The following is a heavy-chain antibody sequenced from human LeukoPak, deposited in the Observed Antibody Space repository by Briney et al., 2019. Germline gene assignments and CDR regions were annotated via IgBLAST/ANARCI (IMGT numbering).Heavy chain of an antibody. Sequence: GGSLRLSCSASGFTFSSYAMHWVRQAPGKGLEYVSAISSNGGSTYYADSVKGRFTISRDNSKNTLYLQMSSLRAEDTAVYYCVRISSSGWYAEDYWGQGTLVTVSS. CDR1: GFTFSSYA. CDR3: VRISSSGWYAEDY. J-gene: IGHJ4*02. CDR2: ISSNGGST. D-gene: IGHD6-19*01. V-gene: IGHV3-64D*06.